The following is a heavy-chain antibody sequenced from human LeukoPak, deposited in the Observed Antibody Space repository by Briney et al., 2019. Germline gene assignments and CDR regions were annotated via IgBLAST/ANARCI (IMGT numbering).Heavy chain of an antibody. CDR1: GYSISSGYY. Sequence: NPSEALSLTCTVSGYSISSGYYWGWIRQPPGKGLEWIGSIYHSGSTYYNPSLKSRVTISVDTSKNQFSLKLSSVTAADTAVYYCARADSTTVSYMDVWGKGTTVTVSS. CDR2: IYHSGST. CDR3: ARADSTTVSYMDV. J-gene: IGHJ6*03. D-gene: IGHD1/OR15-1a*01. V-gene: IGHV4-38-2*02.